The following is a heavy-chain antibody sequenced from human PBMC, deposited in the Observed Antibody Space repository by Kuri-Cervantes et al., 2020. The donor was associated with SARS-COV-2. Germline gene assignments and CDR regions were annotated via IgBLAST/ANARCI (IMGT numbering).Heavy chain of an antibody. CDR1: GFTFSSYG. D-gene: IGHD3-3*01. CDR2: IWFGGTNK. J-gene: IGHJ5*02. CDR3: AKTNTIFGVVSWFDP. V-gene: IGHV3-33*06. Sequence: GGSLRLSCAASGFTFSSYGMHWVRQAPGKGLEWVALIWFGGTNKYYADSVKGRFTISRENAKNSLYLQMNSLRAGDTAVYYCAKTNTIFGVVSWFDPWGQGTLVTVSS.